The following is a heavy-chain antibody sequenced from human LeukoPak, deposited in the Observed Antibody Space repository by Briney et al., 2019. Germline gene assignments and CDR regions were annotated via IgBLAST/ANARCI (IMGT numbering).Heavy chain of an antibody. CDR3: AKPKVYSGPEDAFDI. CDR2: ISYDGSNK. J-gene: IGHJ3*02. Sequence: QPGRSLRLSCAASGFTFSSYGMHWVRQAPGKGLEWVAVISYDGSNKYYADSVKGRFTISRDNSKNTLYLQMNSLRAEDTAVYYCAKPKVYSGPEDAFDIWGQGTMVAVSS. CDR1: GFTFSSYG. D-gene: IGHD1-26*01. V-gene: IGHV3-30*18.